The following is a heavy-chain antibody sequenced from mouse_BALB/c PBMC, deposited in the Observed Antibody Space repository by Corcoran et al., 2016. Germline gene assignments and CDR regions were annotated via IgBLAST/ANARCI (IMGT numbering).Heavy chain of an antibody. CDR3: ARCVYGNYGYYAMDY. V-gene: IGHV1-9*01. D-gene: IGHD2-1*01. J-gene: IGHJ4*01. CDR2: ILPGSGST. CDR1: GYTFSSYW. Sequence: QVQLQQSGPELVKPGASVKISCKATGYTFSSYWIEWVKQRPGHGLEWIGEILPGSGSTNYNEKFKGKATFTADTSSTTAYMQLSSLTSEDSAVYYFARCVYGNYGYYAMDYWGQGTSVTVSS.